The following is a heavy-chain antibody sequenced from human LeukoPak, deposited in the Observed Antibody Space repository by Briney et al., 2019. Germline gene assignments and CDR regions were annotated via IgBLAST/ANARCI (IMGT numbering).Heavy chain of an antibody. Sequence: GGSLRLSCAASGSTFSSYEMNWVRQAPGKGLEWVSYISSSGSTIYYADSVQGRFTISRDNAQNSLYLQMSSLRAEDTAVYYCARNVYNFDYWGQGTLVTVSS. V-gene: IGHV3-48*03. CDR1: GSTFSSYE. CDR2: ISSSGSTI. J-gene: IGHJ4*02. CDR3: ARNVYNFDY. D-gene: IGHD3-10*02.